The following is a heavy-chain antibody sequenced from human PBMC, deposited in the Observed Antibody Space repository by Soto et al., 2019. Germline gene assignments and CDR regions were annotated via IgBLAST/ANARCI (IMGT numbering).Heavy chain of an antibody. CDR3: ATTVQPGVYYYYGMDV. V-gene: IGHV4-59*08. CDR1: GGSISSYY. Sequence: QVQLQESGPGLVKPSETLSLTCTVSGGSISSYYWSWIRQPPGKGLEWIGYIYYSGSTNYNPSLKSRVTLSVDTPKNQFSLTLSSVTAADTAVYYCATTVQPGVYYYYGMDVWGQGTTVTVSS. J-gene: IGHJ6*02. D-gene: IGHD1-1*01. CDR2: IYYSGST.